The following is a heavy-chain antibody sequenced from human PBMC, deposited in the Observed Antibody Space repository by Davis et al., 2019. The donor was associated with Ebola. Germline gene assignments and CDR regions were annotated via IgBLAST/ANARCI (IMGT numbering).Heavy chain of an antibody. D-gene: IGHD3/OR15-3a*01. CDR2: ISPDGSDK. J-gene: IGHJ4*02. Sequence: GESLKISCAASGFTFSSYGMHWVRQAPGKGLEWVAVISPDGSDKNYADSGKGRFTISRDNSKNTLDLQMNSLRAEDTAVYYCARDGTVNVDSLDYWGQGILVTVSS. V-gene: IGHV3-30*03. CDR1: GFTFSSYG. CDR3: ARDGTVNVDSLDY.